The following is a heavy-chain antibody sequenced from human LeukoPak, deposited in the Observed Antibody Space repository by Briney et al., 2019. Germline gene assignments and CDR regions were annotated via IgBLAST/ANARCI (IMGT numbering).Heavy chain of an antibody. CDR2: ISGNGGST. CDR1: GFTFDDYA. Sequence: GGALRLSCAASGFTFDDYAMQWVLQAPGKGLEWVSLISGNGGSTYYADSVKGRFTISRDNSKNSLYLQMNSLRTEDTALYYCAKDIWAVDSRRRYYYGMDVWGQGTTVTVSS. V-gene: IGHV3-43*02. CDR3: AKDIWAVDSRRRYYYGMDV. D-gene: IGHD3-16*01. J-gene: IGHJ6*02.